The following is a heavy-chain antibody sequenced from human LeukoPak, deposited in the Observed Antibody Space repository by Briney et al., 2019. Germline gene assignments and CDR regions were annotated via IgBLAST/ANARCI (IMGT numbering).Heavy chain of an antibody. CDR3: AKVPSWRTTKFRDY. Sequence: SETLSLTCAVYGGSFSGYYWSWIRQPPGKGLEWIGEINHSGSTNYNPSLKSRVTISVDTSKNQFSLNLSSVTAADTAVYYCAKVPSWRTTKFRDYWGQGTLVTVSS. CDR1: GGSFSGYY. J-gene: IGHJ4*02. V-gene: IGHV4-34*01. CDR2: INHSGST. D-gene: IGHD1-1*01.